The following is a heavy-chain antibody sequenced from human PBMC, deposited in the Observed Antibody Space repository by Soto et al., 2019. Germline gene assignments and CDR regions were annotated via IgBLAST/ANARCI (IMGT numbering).Heavy chain of an antibody. V-gene: IGHV3-33*01. J-gene: IGHJ6*02. CDR3: ARGGGSGSSFVGYYYYTLDV. CDR1: GFTFSTYG. Sequence: QVQLVESGGGVVQPGRSLRLSCTASGFTFSTYGMHWVRQAPGKGLEWVTVIWCDGSNKYYADSVKGRFTISRDNSKNTLYLQMNSLRADDTAVYYCARGGGSGSSFVGYYYYTLDVWGQGTTVTVSS. D-gene: IGHD1-26*01. CDR2: IWCDGSNK.